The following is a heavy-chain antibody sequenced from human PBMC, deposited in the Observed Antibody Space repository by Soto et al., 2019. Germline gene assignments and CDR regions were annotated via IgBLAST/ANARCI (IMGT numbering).Heavy chain of an antibody. CDR3: AKDIRGYCTNGVCAYYYYYGMDV. D-gene: IGHD2-8*01. CDR2: ISWDGGST. V-gene: IGHV3-43*01. J-gene: IGHJ6*02. CDR1: GVTCDDYS. Sequence: GVSLRVCCAAAGVTCDDYSMHWVRQAPGKGLEWVSLISWDGGSTYYADSVKGRFTISRDNSKNSLYLQMNSLRTEDTALYYCAKDIRGYCTNGVCAYYYYYGMDVWGQGTTVTVSS.